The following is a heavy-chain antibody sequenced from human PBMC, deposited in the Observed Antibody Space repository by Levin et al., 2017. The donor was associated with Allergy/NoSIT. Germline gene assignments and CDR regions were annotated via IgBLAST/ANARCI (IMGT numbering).Heavy chain of an antibody. V-gene: IGHV3-74*01. D-gene: IGHD3-10*01. CDR2: INSDGNSA. J-gene: IGHJ2*01. CDR3: ARAAIPRGWEERHFDL. Sequence: GGSLRLSCEASGFTFGSHWMHWVRQAPGKGLVWISRINSDGNSATYADSVKDRFTISRDNAKNTLYVQMNSLRAEDTAVYYCARAAIPRGWEERHFDLWGRGTLVTVSS. CDR1: GFTFGSHW.